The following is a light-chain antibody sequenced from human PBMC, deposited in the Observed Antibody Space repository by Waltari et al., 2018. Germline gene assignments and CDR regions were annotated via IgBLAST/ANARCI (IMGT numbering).Light chain of an antibody. CDR3: QQYGGSPEGFT. J-gene: IGKJ3*01. V-gene: IGKV3-20*01. Sequence: EVVLTQSPGTLSLSPGERATLSCRASQSVRSDLLAWYQQKPGRAPRLLLYATSSRATGSTDRFSGSGFGTDFTLTISRLEAEDFAVYYCQQYGGSPEGFTFGPGTTVDFK. CDR1: QSVRSDL. CDR2: ATS.